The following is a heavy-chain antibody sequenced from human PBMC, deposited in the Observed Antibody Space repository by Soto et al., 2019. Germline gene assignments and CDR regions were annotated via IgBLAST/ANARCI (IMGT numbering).Heavy chain of an antibody. V-gene: IGHV3-30-3*01. D-gene: IGHD3-10*01. Sequence: SLRLSCAASGFTFSNYIMHWVRQAPGKGLEWVAIILHDGNNKYYADSVKGRFTISRGNSKNTLYLQMNSLRTEDTAIYYCARDDEGGSYCDLGYWGQGTLVTVSS. CDR2: ILHDGNNK. CDR3: ARDDEGGSYCDLGY. J-gene: IGHJ4*02. CDR1: GFTFSNYI.